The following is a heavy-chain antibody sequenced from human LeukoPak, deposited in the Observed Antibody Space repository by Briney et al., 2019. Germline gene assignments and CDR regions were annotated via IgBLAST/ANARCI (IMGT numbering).Heavy chain of an antibody. V-gene: IGHV1-69*05. J-gene: IGHJ6*03. D-gene: IGHD2-21*01. Sequence: ASVKVSCKASGGTFSSYAISWVRQAPGQGLEWMGRIIPIFGTANYAQKFQGRVTIITDESTSTAYMELSSLRSEDTAVYYCARTRRVIREKYYYYYYYMDVWGKGTTVTVSS. CDR3: ARTRRVIREKYYYYYYYMDV. CDR1: GGTFSSYA. CDR2: IIPIFGTA.